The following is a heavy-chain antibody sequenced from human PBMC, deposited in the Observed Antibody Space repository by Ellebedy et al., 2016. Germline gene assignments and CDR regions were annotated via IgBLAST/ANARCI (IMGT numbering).Heavy chain of an antibody. CDR3: ARHSGLTMIVVVILDAFDI. CDR2: MSYSGST. D-gene: IGHD3-22*01. Sequence: SETLSLXXTVSGGSISSTSYYWGWIRQPPGKGLEWIGSMSYSGSTYYNPSLKSRVTISVDTSKNQFSLTLSSVTAADTAVYYCARHSGLTMIVVVILDAFDIWGQGTMVTVSS. CDR1: GGSISSTSYY. J-gene: IGHJ3*02. V-gene: IGHV4-39*01.